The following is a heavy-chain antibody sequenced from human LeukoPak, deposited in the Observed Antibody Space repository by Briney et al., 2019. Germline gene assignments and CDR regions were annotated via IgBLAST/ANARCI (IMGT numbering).Heavy chain of an antibody. CDR3: ARVSVPAAGDY. V-gene: IGHV4-34*01. D-gene: IGHD2-2*01. J-gene: IGHJ4*02. CDR2: INHSGST. CDR1: GGSFSGYY. Sequence: SETLSLTCAVYGGSFSGYYWSWIRQPPGKGLEWIGEINHSGSTNYNPSLKSRVTISVDTSKNQFSLKLSSVTAADTAVYYCARVSVPAAGDYWGQGTLVNVSS.